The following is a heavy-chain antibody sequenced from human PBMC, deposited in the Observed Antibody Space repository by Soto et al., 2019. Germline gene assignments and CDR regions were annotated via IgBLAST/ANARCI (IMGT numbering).Heavy chain of an antibody. J-gene: IGHJ4*02. CDR3: AKVPPFHDFWSGYYRTCFDY. D-gene: IGHD3-3*01. CDR2: ISGSGGST. Sequence: GGSLRLSCAASGFTFSGYAMSWVRQAPGKGLEWVSAISGSGGSTYYADSVKGRFTISRDNSKNTLYLQMNSLRAEDTAVYYCAKVPPFHDFWSGYYRTCFDYWGQGTLVNVS. V-gene: IGHV3-23*01. CDR1: GFTFSGYA.